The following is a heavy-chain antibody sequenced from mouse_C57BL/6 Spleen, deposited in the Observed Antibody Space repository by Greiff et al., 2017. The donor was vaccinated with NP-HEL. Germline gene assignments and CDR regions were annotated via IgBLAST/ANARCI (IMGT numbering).Heavy chain of an antibody. CDR2: INPSSGYT. V-gene: IGHV1-7*01. CDR3: ARSVGGYYVFMDY. D-gene: IGHD2-3*01. CDR1: GYTFTSYW. J-gene: IGHJ4*01. Sequence: QVQLQQSGAELAKPGASVKLSCKASGYTFTSYWMHWVKQRPGQGLEWIGYINPSSGYTKYNQKFKDKATLNADESSSTAYMQLSSLTYEDSAVYYCARSVGGYYVFMDYWGQGTSVTVSS.